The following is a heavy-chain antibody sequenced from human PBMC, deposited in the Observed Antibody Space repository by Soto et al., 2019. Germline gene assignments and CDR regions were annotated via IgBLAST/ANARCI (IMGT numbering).Heavy chain of an antibody. CDR3: ASSYSGSYYYYYYGMDV. CDR1: GGTFSSYA. Sequence: ASVKVSCKASGGTFSSYAISWVRQAPGQGLEWMGGIIPIFGTANYAQKFQGRVTITADESTSTAYMELSSLRSEDTAVYYCASSYSGSYYYYYYGMDVWGQGTTVTVSS. CDR2: IIPIFGTA. J-gene: IGHJ6*02. D-gene: IGHD1-26*01. V-gene: IGHV1-69*13.